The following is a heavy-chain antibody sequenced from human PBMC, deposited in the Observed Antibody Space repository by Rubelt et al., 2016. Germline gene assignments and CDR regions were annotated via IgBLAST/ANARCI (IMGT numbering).Heavy chain of an antibody. CDR1: GGSFSGYY. V-gene: IGHV4-34*01. Sequence: QVQLQQWGAGLLKPSETLSLTCAVYGGSFSGYYWSWIRQPPGKGLEWIGEINHSGRTTYNPYLKSRVSISVDTSKNQFSRQLSSVTAADTAVYYCAADFLGAACTGDWGQGTLVTVSS. D-gene: IGHD6-13*01. CDR3: AADFLGAACTGD. CDR2: INHSGRT. J-gene: IGHJ4*02.